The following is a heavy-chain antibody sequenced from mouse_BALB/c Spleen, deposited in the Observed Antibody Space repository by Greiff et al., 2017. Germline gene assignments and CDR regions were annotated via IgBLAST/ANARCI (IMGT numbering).Heavy chain of an antibody. CDR3: ASLGRGDAMDY. J-gene: IGHJ4*01. Sequence: DVMLVESGGDLVKPGGSLKLSCAASGFTFSSYGMSWVRQTPDKRLEWVATISSGGSYTYYPDSVKGRFTISRDNAKNTLYLQMSSLKSEDTAMYYCASLGRGDAMDYWGQGTSVTVSS. D-gene: IGHD4-1*01. CDR1: GFTFSSYG. V-gene: IGHV5-6*02. CDR2: ISSGGSYT.